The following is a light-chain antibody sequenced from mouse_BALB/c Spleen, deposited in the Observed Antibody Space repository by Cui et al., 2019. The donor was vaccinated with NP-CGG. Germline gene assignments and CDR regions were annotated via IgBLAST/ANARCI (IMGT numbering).Light chain of an antibody. CDR2: GTN. J-gene: IGLJ1*01. CDR3: ALWHSNHWV. Sequence: QAVLTQEPALTTSPGETVTLTCRSSTGAVTTSNYANWVQEKPDHLFTGLIGGTNNRTPGVPARFSGSLIGDKAALTITGAQTEDEAIYFCALWHSNHWVFGGGTKLTVL. V-gene: IGLV1*01. CDR1: TGAVTTSNY.